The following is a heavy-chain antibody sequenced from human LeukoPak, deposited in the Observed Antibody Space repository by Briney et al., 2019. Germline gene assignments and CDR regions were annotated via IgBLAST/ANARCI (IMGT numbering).Heavy chain of an antibody. CDR2: VSDSGST. J-gene: IGHJ4*02. CDR3: ARSHGLY. Sequence: SETLSLTCAVYGGSFSGYYWSWIRQPPGKGLEWIGYVSDSGSTNYNPSLNSRPSISLDTAKNQFSLKLRSVTAADTAVYYCARSHGLYWGQGTLVTVSS. V-gene: IGHV4-34*11. CDR1: GGSFSGYY.